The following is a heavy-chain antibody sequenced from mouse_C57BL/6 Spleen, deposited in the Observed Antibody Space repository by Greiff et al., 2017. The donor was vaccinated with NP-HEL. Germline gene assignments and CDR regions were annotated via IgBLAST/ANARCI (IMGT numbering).Heavy chain of an antibody. Sequence: EVQLQQSGPELVKPGASVKISCKASGYTFTDYYMNWVKQSHGKSLEWMGDINPNNGGTSYNQKFKGKATLTVDKSSSTAYMELRSLTSEDSAVYYCASRYYYAMDYWGQGTSVTVSS. CDR3: ASRYYYAMDY. CDR1: GYTFTDYY. J-gene: IGHJ4*01. V-gene: IGHV1-26*01. CDR2: INPNNGGT.